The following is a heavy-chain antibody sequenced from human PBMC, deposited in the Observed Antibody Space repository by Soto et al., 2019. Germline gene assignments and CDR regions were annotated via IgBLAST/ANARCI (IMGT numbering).Heavy chain of an antibody. CDR1: GFTFSSYS. Sequence: GGSLRLSCAASGFTFSSYSMNWVRQAPGKGLEWVSYISSSSSTIYYADSVKGRFTISRDNAKNSLYLQMNSLRDEDTAVYYCALPRKEYSSGWYAVRDDDAFDIWGQGTMVTVSS. D-gene: IGHD6-19*01. V-gene: IGHV3-48*02. J-gene: IGHJ3*02. CDR2: ISSSSSTI. CDR3: ALPRKEYSSGWYAVRDDDAFDI.